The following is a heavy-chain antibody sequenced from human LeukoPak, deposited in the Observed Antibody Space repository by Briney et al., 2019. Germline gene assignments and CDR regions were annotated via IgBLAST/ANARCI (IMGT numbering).Heavy chain of an antibody. CDR3: TTHPPGYSGYDCDY. V-gene: IGHV3-15*01. J-gene: IGHJ4*02. CDR1: GFTFSNAW. CDR2: IKSKTDGGTT. Sequence: PGGSLRLSCAASGFTFSNAWMSWVRQAPGKGLEWVGRIKSKTDGGTTDYAAPVKGRFTISRDDSKNTPYLQMNSLKTEDTAVYYCTTHPPGYSGYDCDYWGQGTLVTVSS. D-gene: IGHD5-12*01.